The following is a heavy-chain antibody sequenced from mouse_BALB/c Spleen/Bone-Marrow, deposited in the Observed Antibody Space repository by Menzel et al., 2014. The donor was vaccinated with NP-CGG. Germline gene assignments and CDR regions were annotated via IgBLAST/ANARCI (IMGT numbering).Heavy chain of an antibody. D-gene: IGHD3-2*01. CDR1: GFTFSSYT. CDR2: ISDGGGRA. V-gene: IGHV5-12-2*01. CDR3: ARQLDSSGYVIDY. J-gene: IGHJ2*01. Sequence: DVKLVESGGGLVQPGGSLKLSCAASGFTFSSYTMSWIRQTPEKRLEWVAYISDGGGRAYYPDTVKGRFTISRDNAKSTLNLQMSSLKSEDTAMYYCARQLDSSGYVIDYWGQGTTLTVSS.